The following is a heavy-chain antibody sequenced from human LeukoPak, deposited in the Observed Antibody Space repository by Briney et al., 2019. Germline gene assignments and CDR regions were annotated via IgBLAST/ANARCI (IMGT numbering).Heavy chain of an antibody. CDR3: ARGALLWFGEPIGSYFDY. V-gene: IGHV4-4*07. CDR1: GDFFSTYY. Sequence: SETLSLTCTVSGDFFSTYYWSWIRQPAGKGLEWIGRIYTSGSTNYNPSLKSRVTISVDTSKNQFSLKLSSVTAADTAVYYCARGALLWFGEPIGSYFDYWGQGTLVTVSS. J-gene: IGHJ4*02. CDR2: IYTSGST. D-gene: IGHD3-10*01.